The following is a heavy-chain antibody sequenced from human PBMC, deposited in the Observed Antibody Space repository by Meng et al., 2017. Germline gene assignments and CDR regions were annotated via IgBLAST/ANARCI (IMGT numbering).Heavy chain of an antibody. J-gene: IGHJ4*02. CDR1: GFTFSSYA. CDR2: ISYDGSNK. D-gene: IGHD3-16*01. V-gene: IGHV3-30*01. Sequence: LSLTCAASGFTFSSYAMHWVRQAPGKGLEWVAVISYDGSNKYYADSVKGRFTISRDNSKNTLYLQMNSLRAEDTAVYYCAGLITFGGDFDYWGQGTLVTVSS. CDR3: AGLITFGGDFDY.